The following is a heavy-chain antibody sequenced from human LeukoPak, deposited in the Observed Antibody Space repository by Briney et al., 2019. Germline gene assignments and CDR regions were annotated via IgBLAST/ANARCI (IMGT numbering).Heavy chain of an antibody. D-gene: IGHD3-3*01. CDR3: AVPKKQDDFWSGYYLPYYFDY. Sequence: ASVKVSCKASGGTFSSYAISWVRQAPGQGLEWMGRIIPILGIANYAQKFQGRVTITADESTSTAYMELSSLRSEDTAVYYCAVPKKQDDFWSGYYLPYYFDYWGQGTLVTVSS. CDR2: IIPILGIA. J-gene: IGHJ4*02. V-gene: IGHV1-69*04. CDR1: GGTFSSYA.